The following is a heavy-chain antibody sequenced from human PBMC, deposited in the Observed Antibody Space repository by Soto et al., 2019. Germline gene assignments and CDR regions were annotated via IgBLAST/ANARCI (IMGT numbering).Heavy chain of an antibody. J-gene: IGHJ3*02. CDR2: IKQDGSEK. CDR3: ARHIVGATTPNAFDI. V-gene: IGHV3-7*01. CDR1: GFTFSTSW. D-gene: IGHD1-26*01. Sequence: GGSLRLSCAAAGFTFSTSWMSWVRQAPGKGLEWVANIKQDGSEKYYVDSVKGRFTISRDNAKNSLFLQMNSLRADDTAVFFCARHIVGATTPNAFDIRGQGTMVTVSS.